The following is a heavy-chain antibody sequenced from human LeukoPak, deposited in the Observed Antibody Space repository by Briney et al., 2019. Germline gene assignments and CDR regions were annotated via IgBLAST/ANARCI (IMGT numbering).Heavy chain of an antibody. Sequence: PSETLALTCTVSGGSITSSSDYWGWIRQAPGKGLDWIGSIYYYGSTDYNPSLKSRVTISSDTSKNQFSLQLDSVTAADTAVYYCARGYCTNAARSLGPTQAWGQGTLVTVSS. CDR3: ARGYCTNAARSLGPTQA. J-gene: IGHJ4*02. CDR2: IYYYGST. CDR1: GGSITSSSDY. V-gene: IGHV4-39*07. D-gene: IGHD2-8*01.